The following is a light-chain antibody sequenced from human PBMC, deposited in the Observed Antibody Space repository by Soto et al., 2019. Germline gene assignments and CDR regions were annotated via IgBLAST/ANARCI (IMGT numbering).Light chain of an antibody. CDR1: QSVASSC. CDR2: GAS. V-gene: IGKV3-20*01. J-gene: IGKJ1*01. Sequence: EIVLTQSPGTLSLSPGERATLPCRASQSVASSCLAWYQQKPGQAPRLLIYGASSRATGIPDRFSGSGSGTDFTLTISRLEPEDFAVYYCQQYGSSPQTFGQGTKVEI. CDR3: QQYGSSPQT.